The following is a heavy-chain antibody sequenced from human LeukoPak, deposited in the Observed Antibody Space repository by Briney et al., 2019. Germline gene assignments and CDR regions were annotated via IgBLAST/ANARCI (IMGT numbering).Heavy chain of an antibody. CDR3: AKARIVVVTALDY. V-gene: IGHV3-23*01. D-gene: IGHD2-21*02. J-gene: IGHJ4*02. CDR2: ITGDGSST. CDR1: GFTFSNYA. Sequence: GGSLRLSCAASGFTFSNYAMGWVRQAPGKGLEWVSAITGDGSSTYNADSVKGRFTVSRDNSKNTLYLQMNSLRAEDTATYYCAKARIVVVTALDYWGQGTLVIASS.